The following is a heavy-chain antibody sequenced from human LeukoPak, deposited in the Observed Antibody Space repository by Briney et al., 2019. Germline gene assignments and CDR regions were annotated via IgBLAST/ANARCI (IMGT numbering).Heavy chain of an antibody. CDR1: GGSISSGDYY. D-gene: IGHD3-22*01. CDR3: ARWISGYYLYYFDY. CDR2: IYYSGST. V-gene: IGHV4-30-4*08. Sequence: PSETLSLTCTVSGGSISSGDYYWSWIRQPPGKGLEWIGYIYYSGSTYYNPSLKSRVTISVDTSKNQFSLKLSSVTAADTAVYYYARWISGYYLYYFDYWGQGTLVTVSS. J-gene: IGHJ4*02.